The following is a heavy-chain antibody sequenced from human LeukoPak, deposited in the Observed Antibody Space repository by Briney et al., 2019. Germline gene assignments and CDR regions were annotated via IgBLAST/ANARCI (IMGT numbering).Heavy chain of an antibody. CDR1: GFTFSSYA. Sequence: GGSLRLSCAASGFTFSSYAMSWVRQAPGKGLEWVSAISGSGGSTYYADSVKGRFTISRDNSKNTLYLQMNSLRAEDTAVYYCAKDKAFGGGFLYYFDYWGQGTLVTVSS. CDR3: AKDKAFGGGFLYYFDY. J-gene: IGHJ4*02. D-gene: IGHD3-3*01. V-gene: IGHV3-23*01. CDR2: ISGSGGST.